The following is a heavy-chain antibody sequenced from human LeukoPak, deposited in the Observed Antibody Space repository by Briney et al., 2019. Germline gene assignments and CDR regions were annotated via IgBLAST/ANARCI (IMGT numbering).Heavy chain of an antibody. D-gene: IGHD6-25*01. CDR1: GSPFTNYW. CDR3: ARSALNNWLDP. V-gene: IGHV5-51*01. CDR2: IYPGDSDT. Sequence: GESLKISCKGSGSPFTNYWIAWVRQMPGKGLEWMGIIYPGDSDTRYSPSFQGQVTISADKSISTTYLQWTSLKASDTAMYYCARSALNNWLDPWGQGTLVTLSS. J-gene: IGHJ5*02.